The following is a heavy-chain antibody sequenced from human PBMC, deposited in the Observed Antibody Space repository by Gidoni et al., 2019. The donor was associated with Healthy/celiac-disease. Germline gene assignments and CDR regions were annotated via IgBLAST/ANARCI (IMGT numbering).Heavy chain of an antibody. CDR1: GFPFSDYY. CDR3: AREGGGYNSALDY. CDR2: ISSSSSYT. J-gene: IGHJ4*02. Sequence: QVQLVESGGGLVKPGGSLRLSCAASGFPFSDYYMSWVRQAPGKGLEWVSYISSSSSYTNYADSVKGRFTISRDNAKNSLYLQMNSLRAEDPAVYYCAREGGGYNSALDYWGQGTLVTVSS. V-gene: IGHV3-11*05. D-gene: IGHD5-12*01.